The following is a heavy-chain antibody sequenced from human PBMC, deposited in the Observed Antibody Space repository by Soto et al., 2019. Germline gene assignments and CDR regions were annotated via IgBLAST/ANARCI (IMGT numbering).Heavy chain of an antibody. Sequence: ASVKVSCKASGYTFTSYGISWVRQAPGRGLEWMGWISAYNGNTNYAQKLQGRVTMTTDTSTSTAYMELRSLRSDDTAVYYCARDGYSGYDTQPEVDTAMVTVSYVYYGMDVWGQGTTVTVSS. CDR2: ISAYNGNT. CDR1: GYTFTSYG. D-gene: IGHD5-18*01. J-gene: IGHJ6*02. CDR3: ARDGYSGYDTQPEVDTAMVTVSYVYYGMDV. V-gene: IGHV1-18*01.